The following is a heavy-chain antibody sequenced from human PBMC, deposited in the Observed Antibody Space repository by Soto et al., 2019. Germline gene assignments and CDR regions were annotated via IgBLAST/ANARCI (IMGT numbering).Heavy chain of an antibody. CDR3: AKDSHGDRLDY. CDR2: ISYDGSNK. V-gene: IGHV3-30*18. J-gene: IGHJ4*02. D-gene: IGHD4-17*01. CDR1: GFTFSSYG. Sequence: QVQLVESGGGVVQPGRSLRLSCAASGFTFSSYGMHWVRQAPGKGLEWVAVISYDGSNKYYADSVKGRFTISRDNSKNTPYLQMNSLRAEDTAVYYCAKDSHGDRLDYWGQGTLVTVSS.